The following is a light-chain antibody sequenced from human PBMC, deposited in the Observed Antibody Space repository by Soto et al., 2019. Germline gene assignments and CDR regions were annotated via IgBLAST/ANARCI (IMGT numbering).Light chain of an antibody. J-gene: IGLJ1*01. CDR2: YDD. CDR3: AAWDDSLNGYV. Sequence: QSVLTQPPSVSAAPRQRVTISCSGNSSNIGNNAVNWYQQLPGKAPKLLIYYDDLLPSGVSDRFSGSKSGTSASLAISGLQSEDEADYYCAAWDDSLNGYVFGTGTKVTVL. CDR1: SSNIGNNA. V-gene: IGLV1-36*01.